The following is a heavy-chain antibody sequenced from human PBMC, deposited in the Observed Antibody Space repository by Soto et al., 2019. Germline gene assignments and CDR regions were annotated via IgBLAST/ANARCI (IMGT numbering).Heavy chain of an antibody. J-gene: IGHJ4*02. D-gene: IGHD2-21*02. CDR2: IDCSDSYP. Sequence: GESLTISCEGSGYSFANYWIIWVLQMPGQGLQWLGTIDCSDSYPRYSPSFQGHVTISADRSLNTAYLHFSSLQASDTAIYFCARQNHGGDSTYLDYWGQGAMVTVSS. CDR3: ARQNHGGDSTYLDY. V-gene: IGHV5-10-1*01. CDR1: GYSFANYW.